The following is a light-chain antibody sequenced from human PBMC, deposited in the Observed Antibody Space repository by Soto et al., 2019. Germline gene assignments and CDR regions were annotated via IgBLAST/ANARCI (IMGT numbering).Light chain of an antibody. CDR3: SSYTSSSTLV. CDR1: TSNIGIDY. J-gene: IGLJ3*02. V-gene: IGLV1-47*02. Sequence: QAVVTQPPSASGTPGQRVTISCSGSTSNIGIDYVYWYQQLPGTAPKLLIYSNNQRPSGVSNRFSGSKSGNTASLTISGLQAEDEADYYCSSYTSSSTLVFGGGTKVTVL. CDR2: SNN.